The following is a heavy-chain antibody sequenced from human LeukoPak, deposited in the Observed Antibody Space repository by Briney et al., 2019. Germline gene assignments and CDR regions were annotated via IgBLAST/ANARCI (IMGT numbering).Heavy chain of an antibody. V-gene: IGHV5-51*01. CDR1: GYHFTGYW. J-gene: IGHJ4*02. CDR3: ARHAGVVIDY. Sequence: GGSLEISWEGSGYHFTGYWIGWVRQVPGKGMEGMGIIYPGDSDPRYSPSFQGQVTISADKSISTAYLQWSSLKASDTAMYYCARHAGVVIDYWGQGTLVTVSS. CDR2: IYPGDSDP. D-gene: IGHD3-3*01.